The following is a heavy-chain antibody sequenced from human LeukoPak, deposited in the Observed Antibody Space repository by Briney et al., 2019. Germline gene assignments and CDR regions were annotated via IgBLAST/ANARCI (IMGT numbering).Heavy chain of an antibody. V-gene: IGHV3-33*01. CDR1: GFTYSSYG. CDR3: ARTTVTTLLIDY. J-gene: IGHJ4*02. D-gene: IGHD4-17*01. Sequence: GGSLRLSCAAPGFTYSSYGMHWVRQAPGKGLEWVAVIWYDGSNKYYADSVKGRFTISRDNSKNTLYLQMNSLRAEDTAVYYCARTTVTTLLIDYWGQGTLVTVSS. CDR2: IWYDGSNK.